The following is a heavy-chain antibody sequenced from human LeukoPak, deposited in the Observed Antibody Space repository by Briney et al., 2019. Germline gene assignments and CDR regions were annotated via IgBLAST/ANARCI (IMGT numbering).Heavy chain of an antibody. D-gene: IGHD3-9*01. CDR2: IRYDGTNT. CDR1: GFSFSDYD. Sequence: GGSLRLPCAASGFSFSDYDMHWVRQAPGKGLEWVTFIRYDGTNTYADSVRGRFTISRDNAKNSVYLQMNSLRAEDTAVYYCARGQSFDWLTHEYWGQGTLVTVSS. CDR3: ARGQSFDWLTHEY. V-gene: IGHV3-30*02. J-gene: IGHJ4*02.